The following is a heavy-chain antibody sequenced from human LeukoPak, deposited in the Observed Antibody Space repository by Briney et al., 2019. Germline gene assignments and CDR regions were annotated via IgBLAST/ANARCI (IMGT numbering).Heavy chain of an antibody. CDR2: IYYSGST. Sequence: PSETLSLTCTVSGGSISSGDYYWSWIRQPPGKGLEWIGYIYYSGSTYYNPSLKSRVTISVDTSKNQFSLKLSSVTAADTAVYYCARVVFPFGVVIITPGTFDYWGQRTVVTLSS. D-gene: IGHD3-3*01. J-gene: IGHJ4*02. CDR3: ARVVFPFGVVIITPGTFDY. CDR1: GGSISSGDYY. V-gene: IGHV4-30-4*02.